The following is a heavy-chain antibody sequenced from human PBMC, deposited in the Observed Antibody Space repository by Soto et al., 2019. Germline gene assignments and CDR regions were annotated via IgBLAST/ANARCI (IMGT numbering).Heavy chain of an antibody. V-gene: IGHV1-46*01. CDR1: GYTFTSYY. D-gene: IGHD5-18*01. CDR3: ARSAAMVDNWFDP. CDR2: INPSGGST. Sequence: ASVKVSCKASGYTFTSYYMHCVRQAPGQVLEWMGIINPSGGSTSYAQKFQGRVTMTRDTSRSTVYMELSRLRSEDTAVYYCARSAAMVDNWFDPWGQGTLVTVSS. J-gene: IGHJ5*02.